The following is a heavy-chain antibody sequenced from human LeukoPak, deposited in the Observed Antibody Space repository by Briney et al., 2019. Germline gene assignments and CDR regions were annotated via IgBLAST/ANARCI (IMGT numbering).Heavy chain of an antibody. CDR2: MNHNSGNT. CDR1: GYTLTSYD. V-gene: IGHV1-8*01. J-gene: IGHJ3*02. Sequence: ASVKVSCKASGYTLTSYDINWVRQATGQGLEGMGWMNHNSGNTGYAQKFQGRVTITRNTPISTAYMELSSLRSEDTAVYYCAKVGYYSSGYYYYAFDIWGQGTMVTVSS. CDR3: AKVGYYSSGYYYYAFDI. D-gene: IGHD3-22*01.